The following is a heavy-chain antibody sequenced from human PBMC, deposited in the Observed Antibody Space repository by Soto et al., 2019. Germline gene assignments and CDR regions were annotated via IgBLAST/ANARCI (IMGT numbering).Heavy chain of an antibody. CDR2: ISYDGSNK. V-gene: IGHV3-30-3*01. CDR1: GLTFSSYA. D-gene: IGHD3-22*01. J-gene: IGHJ4*02. Sequence: GGSLRLSCAASGLTFSSYAMHWVRQAPGKGLEWVAVISYDGSNKYYADSVKGRFTISRDNSKNTLYLQMNSLRAEDTAVYYCARGYYYDSSGYYYGYWGQGTLVTVSS. CDR3: ARGYYYDSSGYYYGY.